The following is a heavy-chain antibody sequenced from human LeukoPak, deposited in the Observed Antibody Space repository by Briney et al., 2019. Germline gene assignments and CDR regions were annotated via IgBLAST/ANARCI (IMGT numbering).Heavy chain of an antibody. CDR1: GYTFASFG. Sequence: ASVKVSCKASGYTFASFGVSWVRQAPGQGLEWMAWISVYNGNTNIAQKFQGRVTMTTDTSTNTAYMELRSLRSDDTAVYYCARDIVVVVGPFYYGMDVWGQGTTVTVSS. V-gene: IGHV1-18*01. CDR3: ARDIVVVVGPFYYGMDV. CDR2: ISVYNGNT. D-gene: IGHD2-15*01. J-gene: IGHJ6*02.